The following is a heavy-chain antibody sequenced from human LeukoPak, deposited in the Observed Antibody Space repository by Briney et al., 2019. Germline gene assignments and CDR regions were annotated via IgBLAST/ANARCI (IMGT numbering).Heavy chain of an antibody. Sequence: GRSLRLSCAASGFTFSSYAMHWVRQAPGKGLEWVAVISYDGSNKYYADSVKGRFTISRDNSKNTLYLQMNSLRAEDTAVYYCARTYYYDSSGYDAFDIWGQGTMVTVSS. V-gene: IGHV3-30*04. J-gene: IGHJ3*02. CDR3: ARTYYYDSSGYDAFDI. CDR2: ISYDGSNK. CDR1: GFTFSSYA. D-gene: IGHD3-22*01.